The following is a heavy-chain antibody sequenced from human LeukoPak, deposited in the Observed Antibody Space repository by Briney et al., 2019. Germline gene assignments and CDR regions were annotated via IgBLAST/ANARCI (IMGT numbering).Heavy chain of an antibody. J-gene: IGHJ4*02. V-gene: IGHV4-59*08. CDR3: ARLASSGWWHYDY. Sequence: RSSETLSLTSTVSGGSISGYYWSWIRQPPGKGPEWIGYIYYSGSTNYNPSLKSRVTISVDTSKNQFSLKMNSVTAADTAVYYCARLASSGWWHYDYWGQGTLVTVSS. D-gene: IGHD6-19*01. CDR1: GGSISGYY. CDR2: IYYSGST.